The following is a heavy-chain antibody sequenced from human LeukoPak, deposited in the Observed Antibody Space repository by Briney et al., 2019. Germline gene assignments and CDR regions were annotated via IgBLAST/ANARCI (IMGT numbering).Heavy chain of an antibody. CDR1: GGSISSGSYY. J-gene: IGHJ5*02. CDR2: IYHSGST. CDR3: ARGLLSARSWFDP. Sequence: SETLSLTCTVSGGSISSGSYYWGWIRQPPGKGLEWIGSIYHSGSTYYNPSLKSRVTISVDTSKNQFSLKLSSVTAADTAVYYCARGLLSARSWFDPWGQGTLVTVSS. V-gene: IGHV4-39*07.